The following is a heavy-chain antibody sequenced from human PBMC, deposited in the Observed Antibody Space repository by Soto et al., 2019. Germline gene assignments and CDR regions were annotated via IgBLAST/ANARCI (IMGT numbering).Heavy chain of an antibody. CDR2: IYYSGST. Sequence: SPTLSLTCTVSGGSISSGGYYWSWIRQHPGKGLEWIGYIYYSGSTYYNPSLKSRVTISVDTSKNQFSLKLSSVTAADTAVYYCARDRNYYDSSGYKYNWFDSWGQGTLVTVSS. CDR1: GGSISSGGYY. D-gene: IGHD3-22*01. CDR3: ARDRNYYDSSGYKYNWFDS. J-gene: IGHJ5*01. V-gene: IGHV4-31*03.